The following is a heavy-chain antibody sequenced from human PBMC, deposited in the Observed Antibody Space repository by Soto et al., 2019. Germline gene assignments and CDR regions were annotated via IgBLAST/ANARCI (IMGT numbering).Heavy chain of an antibody. V-gene: IGHV4-59*01. J-gene: IGHJ5*02. CDR3: ARDNLLGGYEGWFDT. D-gene: IGHD5-12*01. Sequence: SETLSLTCSVSGGSMNGYYWSWIRQPPGRRLEWIGYIYYSGSTNYNPSLRSRVTISVDTSKNKFSLKLTSVTAADTAVYYCARDNLLGGYEGWFDTWGQGTKVTVSS. CDR1: GGSMNGYY. CDR2: IYYSGST.